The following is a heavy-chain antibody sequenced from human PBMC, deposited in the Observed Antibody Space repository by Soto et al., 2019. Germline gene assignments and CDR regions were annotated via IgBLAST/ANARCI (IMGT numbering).Heavy chain of an antibody. D-gene: IGHD4-17*01. CDR3: ARDNYGDYVWTNWFDP. J-gene: IGHJ5*02. CDR2: INAGNGNT. V-gene: IGHV1-3*01. Sequence: ASVKVSCKASGYTFTSYAMHWVRQAPGQRLEWMGWINAGNGNTKYSQKFQGRVTITRDTSASTAYMELSSLRSEDTAVYYCARDNYGDYVWTNWFDPWGQGTLVTVSS. CDR1: GYTFTSYA.